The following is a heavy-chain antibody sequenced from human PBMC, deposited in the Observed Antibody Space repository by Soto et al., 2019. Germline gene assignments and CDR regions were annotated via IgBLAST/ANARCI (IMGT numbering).Heavy chain of an antibody. D-gene: IGHD3-22*01. Sequence: GASVKVSYKASGYTFTSYGISWVRQAPGQGLEWMGWISAYNGNTNYAQKLQGRVTMTTDTSTSTAYMELRSLRSDDTAVYYCARVLWRYDSSGYYYGLGYYGMDVWGQGTTVTVSS. V-gene: IGHV1-18*01. CDR3: ARVLWRYDSSGYYYGLGYYGMDV. J-gene: IGHJ6*02. CDR1: GYTFTSYG. CDR2: ISAYNGNT.